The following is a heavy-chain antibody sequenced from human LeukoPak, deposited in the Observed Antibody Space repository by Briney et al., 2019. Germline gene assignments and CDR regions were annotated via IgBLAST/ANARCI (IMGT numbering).Heavy chain of an antibody. D-gene: IGHD3-9*01. CDR3: AREPRELRYFDWATNWFDP. Sequence: GGSLRLSCAASGFTFSSYWMSWVRQAPGKGLEWVANIKQDGNEKYYVDSVKGRFTISRDNAKNSLYLQMNSLRAEDTAVYYCAREPRELRYFDWATNWFDPWGQGTLVTVSS. CDR2: IKQDGNEK. J-gene: IGHJ5*02. CDR1: GFTFSSYW. V-gene: IGHV3-7*03.